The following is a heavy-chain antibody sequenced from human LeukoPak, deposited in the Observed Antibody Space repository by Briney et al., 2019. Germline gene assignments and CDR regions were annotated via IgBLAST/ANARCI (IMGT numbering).Heavy chain of an antibody. D-gene: IGHD6-19*01. Sequence: GGSLRLSCAASGFTFSSYAMSWVRQAPGKGLEWVANIKQDGSEKYYVDSVKGRFTISRDNAKNSLYLQMNSLRAEDTAVYYCARGFSSGWYEDSYYYYYMDVWGKGTTVTVSS. CDR2: IKQDGSEK. J-gene: IGHJ6*03. CDR3: ARGFSSGWYEDSYYYYYMDV. CDR1: GFTFSSYA. V-gene: IGHV3-7*01.